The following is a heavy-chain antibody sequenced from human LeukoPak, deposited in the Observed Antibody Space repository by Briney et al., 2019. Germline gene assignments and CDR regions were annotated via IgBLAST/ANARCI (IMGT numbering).Heavy chain of an antibody. Sequence: GGSLRLSYAASGFAVSSNYMSWVRQAPGKGLEWVSVIYSGGSTYYADSVKGRFTISRDNSKNTLYLQMNSLRAEDTAVYYCARASSGWDYWYFDLWGRGTLVTVSS. D-gene: IGHD6-19*01. CDR3: ARASSGWDYWYFDL. CDR1: GFAVSSNY. V-gene: IGHV3-53*01. CDR2: IYSGGST. J-gene: IGHJ2*01.